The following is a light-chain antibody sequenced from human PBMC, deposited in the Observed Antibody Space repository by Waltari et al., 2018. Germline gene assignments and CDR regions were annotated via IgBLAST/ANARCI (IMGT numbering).Light chain of an antibody. V-gene: IGKV3-15*01. J-gene: IGKJ2*03. CDR3: QQYSNWYS. CDR1: QSVSSS. CDR2: GAS. Sequence: EIVLTQSPATLSLSTGKRATLSCRASQSVSSSLGWYQQKPGQAPRLLMYGASSRATGIPDRISGSGSGTDFTLTISSLEPEDFAVYYCQQYSNWYSFGQGTKLEIK.